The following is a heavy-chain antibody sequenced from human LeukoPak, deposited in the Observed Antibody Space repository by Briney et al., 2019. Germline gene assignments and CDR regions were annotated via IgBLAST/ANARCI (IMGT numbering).Heavy chain of an antibody. CDR2: IIPIFGTA. V-gene: IGHV1-69*06. CDR3: ARGRIRLYDSSGYYSLVYFDD. D-gene: IGHD3-22*01. J-gene: IGHJ4*02. Sequence: ASVKVSCKASGGTFSSYAISWVRQAPGQGLEWMGGIIPIFGTANYAQKFQGRVTITGDKSTSTAYMELSSLRSEDTAVYYCARGRIRLYDSSGYYSLVYFDDRGQGSLHTLPS. CDR1: GGTFSSYA.